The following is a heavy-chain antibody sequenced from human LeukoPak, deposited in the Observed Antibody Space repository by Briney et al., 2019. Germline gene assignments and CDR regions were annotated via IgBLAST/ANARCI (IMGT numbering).Heavy chain of an antibody. V-gene: IGHV1-46*01. Sequence: ASVKVSCKASGYNFTGYYMHWFRQAPGQGLEWMGIINPSGGSTSYAQKFQGRVTMTRDMSTSTVYMELSSLRSEDTAVYYCARASYGYNWLSYYYYYMDVWGKGTTVTVSS. CDR3: ARASYGYNWLSYYYYYMDV. J-gene: IGHJ6*03. CDR2: INPSGGST. D-gene: IGHD5-24*01. CDR1: GYNFTGYY.